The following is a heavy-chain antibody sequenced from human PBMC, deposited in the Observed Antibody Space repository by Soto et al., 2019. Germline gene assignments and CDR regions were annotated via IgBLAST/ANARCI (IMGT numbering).Heavy chain of an antibody. V-gene: IGHV3-30-3*01. Sequence: QVQLVESGGGVVQPGRSLRLSCAASGFTFSSFSLHWVRQAPCKGLEWLALISYDGSTKYNADSVKGRFTVSRDNSNNTRYLQLSSLRPEYTAVYYCARTSTVAGTPEFNYWGQGTLVTVAS. CDR2: ISYDGSTK. D-gene: IGHD6-19*01. CDR3: ARTSTVAGTPEFNY. J-gene: IGHJ4*02. CDR1: GFTFSSFS.